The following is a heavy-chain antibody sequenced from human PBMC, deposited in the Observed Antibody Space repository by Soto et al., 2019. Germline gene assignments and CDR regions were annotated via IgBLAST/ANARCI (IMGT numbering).Heavy chain of an antibody. V-gene: IGHV3-74*01. CDR3: ARGLRYFDWLLPYVFDY. CDR1: GFTFSSDW. Sequence: PGGSLRLSCAGSGFTFSSDWMHWVRQDPGKGLVWVSRLNKDGTIANYADAVKGRFTISRDNAKNTLYLQMNSLRAEDTAVYYCARGLRYFDWLLPYVFDYWGQGTLVTVSS. CDR2: LNKDGTIA. J-gene: IGHJ4*02. D-gene: IGHD3-9*01.